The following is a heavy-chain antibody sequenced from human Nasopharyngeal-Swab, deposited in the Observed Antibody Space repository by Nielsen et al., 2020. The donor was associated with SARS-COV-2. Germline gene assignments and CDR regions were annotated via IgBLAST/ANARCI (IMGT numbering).Heavy chain of an antibody. J-gene: IGHJ4*02. V-gene: IGHV3-49*03. D-gene: IGHD6-19*01. CDR3: TRETPYSSGRYSFDY. CDR1: GFTFGDYA. Sequence: GGSLRLSCTASGFTFGDYAMSWFRQAPGKGLEWVGFIRSKAYGGTTEYAASVKGRFTISRDDSKSIAYLQMNSLKTEDTAVYYCTRETPYSSGRYSFDYWGQGTLVTVSS. CDR2: IRSKAYGGTT.